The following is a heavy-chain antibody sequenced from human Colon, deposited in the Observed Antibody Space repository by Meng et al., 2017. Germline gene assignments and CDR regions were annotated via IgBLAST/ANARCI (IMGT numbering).Heavy chain of an antibody. Sequence: QVQIQPGGAGRLKPSATLSLTCAVSGGSFSGFYWSWIRQPPGKGLEWIGEIDHFGISNYNSSLKGRLTMSVDTSKKQISLTLTSVTAADTAVYYCATGLRHGDWFDPWGPGTLVTVSS. V-gene: IGHV4-34*02. J-gene: IGHJ5*02. D-gene: IGHD4-17*01. CDR3: ATGLRHGDWFDP. CDR2: IDHFGIS. CDR1: GGSFSGFY.